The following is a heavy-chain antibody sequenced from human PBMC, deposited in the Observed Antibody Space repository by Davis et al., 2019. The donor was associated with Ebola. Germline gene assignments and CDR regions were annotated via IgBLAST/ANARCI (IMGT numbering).Heavy chain of an antibody. D-gene: IGHD1-26*01. CDR2: IYYSGST. CDR1: GGSISSYY. CDR3: AREGGSSYHLYYYGMDV. J-gene: IGHJ6*02. V-gene: IGHV4-59*01. Sequence: PSETLSLTCTVSGGSISSYYWSWIRQPPGKGLEWIGYIYYSGSTNYNPSLKSRVTISVDTSKNQFSLKLSSVTAADTAVYYCAREGGSSYHLYYYGMDVWGQGTTVTVSS.